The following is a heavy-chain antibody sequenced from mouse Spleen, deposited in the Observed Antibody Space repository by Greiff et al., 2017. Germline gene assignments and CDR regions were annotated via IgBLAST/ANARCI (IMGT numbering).Heavy chain of an antibody. CDR2: ISYDGSN. CDR1: GYSITSGYY. J-gene: IGHJ2*01. V-gene: IGHV3-6*01. CDR3: ARLFDYFDD. Sequence: VQLKQSGPGLVKPSQSLSLTCSVTGYSITSGYYWNWIRQFPGNKLEWMGYISYDGSNNYNPSLKNRISITRDTSKNQFFLKLNSVTTEDTATYYCARLFDYFDDWGQGTTLTVSS.